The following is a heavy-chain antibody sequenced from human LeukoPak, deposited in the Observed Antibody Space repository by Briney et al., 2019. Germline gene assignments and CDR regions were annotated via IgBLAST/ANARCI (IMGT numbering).Heavy chain of an antibody. CDR2: IRSDGNNK. V-gene: IGHV3-30*02. Sequence: GGSLRLSCAASGFTFSSYGMHWVRQAPGKGLEWVAFIRSDGNNKFYADSLKGRFTVSRDNSRNNVYLQMNSLRIEDTAVYYCAKDNPPPTYYYDSSGYPRYGFDYWGRGTLVTVSS. CDR1: GFTFSSYG. CDR3: AKDNPPPTYYYDSSGYPRYGFDY. J-gene: IGHJ4*02. D-gene: IGHD3-22*01.